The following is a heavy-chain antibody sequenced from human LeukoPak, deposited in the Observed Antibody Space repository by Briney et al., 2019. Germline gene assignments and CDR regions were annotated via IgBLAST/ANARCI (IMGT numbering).Heavy chain of an antibody. V-gene: IGHV3-23*03. D-gene: IGHD2-15*01. CDR1: GFTFSSYA. J-gene: IGHJ4*02. Sequence: GGSLRLSCAASGFTFSSYAMSWVRQAPGKGLEWVSLIYSGGSTYYADSVKGRFTISRDNSKNTLYLQMNSLRAEDTAVYYCAKSSLVTPYDYWGQGTLVSVSS. CDR2: IYSGGST. CDR3: AKSSLVTPYDY.